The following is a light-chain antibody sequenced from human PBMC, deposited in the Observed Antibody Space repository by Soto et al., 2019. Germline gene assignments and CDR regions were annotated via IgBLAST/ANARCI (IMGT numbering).Light chain of an antibody. J-gene: IGKJ5*01. V-gene: IGKV3-20*01. CDR3: QQYGTSEII. CDR2: DTS. Sequence: EFVLTQSPGTLSLSPGERAILSCRASQSLTNSFIAWYQQRPGQAPRLIIYDTSSRASGIPDRFSGSWSGTDFTLTISRLETEDVAVFYCQQYGTSEIIFGQGTRLEIK. CDR1: QSLTNSF.